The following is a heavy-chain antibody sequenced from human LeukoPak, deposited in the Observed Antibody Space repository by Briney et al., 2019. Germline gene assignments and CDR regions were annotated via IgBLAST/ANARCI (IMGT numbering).Heavy chain of an antibody. CDR1: GFTFSSYA. V-gene: IGHV3-64*01. CDR2: ISSNGGST. Sequence: PGGSLRLSCAASGFTFSSYAMHWVRQAPGKGLEYVSAISSNGGSTYYANSVKGRFTISRDNSKNTLYLQMGSLRAEDMAVYYCARDVDWDSSGYYSFDYWGQGTLVTVSS. D-gene: IGHD3-22*01. J-gene: IGHJ4*02. CDR3: ARDVDWDSSGYYSFDY.